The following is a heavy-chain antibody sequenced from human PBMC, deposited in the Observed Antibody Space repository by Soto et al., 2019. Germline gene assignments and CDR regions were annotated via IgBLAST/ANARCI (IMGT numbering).Heavy chain of an antibody. CDR1: GGTFSSYT. Sequence: QVQLVQSGAEVKKPGSSVKVSCKASGGTFSSYTISWVRQAPGQGLEWMGRIIPILGIANYAQKFQGRVTITADKSTSTAYMELSSLRSEDTAVYYCARHYGSGSDNGMDVWGQVTTVTVSS. V-gene: IGHV1-69*02. D-gene: IGHD3-10*01. CDR2: IIPILGIA. J-gene: IGHJ6*02. CDR3: ARHYGSGSDNGMDV.